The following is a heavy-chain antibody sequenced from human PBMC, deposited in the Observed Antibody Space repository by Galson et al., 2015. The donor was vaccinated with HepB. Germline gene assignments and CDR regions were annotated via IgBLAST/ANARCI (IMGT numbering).Heavy chain of an antibody. Sequence: SVKVSCKVSGYTLTELSMHWVRQAPGKGLEWMGGFDPEDGETIYAQKFQGRVTMTEDTSTDTAYMELSSLRSEDTAVYYCATVAVATVTIRWDLGFKYFQHWGQGTLVTVSS. V-gene: IGHV1-24*01. CDR2: FDPEDGET. CDR3: ATVAVATVTIRWDLGFKYFQH. CDR1: GYTLTELS. J-gene: IGHJ1*01. D-gene: IGHD4-17*01.